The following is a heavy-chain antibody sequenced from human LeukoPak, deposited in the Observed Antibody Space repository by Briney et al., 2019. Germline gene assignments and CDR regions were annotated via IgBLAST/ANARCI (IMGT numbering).Heavy chain of an antibody. J-gene: IGHJ4*02. CDR2: INSNGSTT. CDR1: GVTFSSFW. CDR3: AAARGYSAYDLDY. D-gene: IGHD5-12*01. Sequence: GSLRLSCAASGVTFSSFWMHWVRQAPGEGLVWVSRINSNGSTTNYADSVKGRFTISRDNAKNTLSLQMNSLRAEATAVYYCAAARGYSAYDLDYWGQGTLVTVSS. V-gene: IGHV3-74*01.